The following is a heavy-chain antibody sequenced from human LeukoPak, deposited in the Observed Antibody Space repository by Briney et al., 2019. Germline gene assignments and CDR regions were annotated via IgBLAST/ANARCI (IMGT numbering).Heavy chain of an antibody. D-gene: IGHD3-9*01. CDR1: GFIFSTYW. V-gene: IGHV3-7*03. CDR3: ARDLPDTLTGISDDAFDI. CDR2: IKQDGSDF. J-gene: IGHJ3*02. Sequence: GGSLRLSCAASGFIFSTYWMSWVRQAPGKGLEWVANIKQDGSDFNYVDSVKGRFTISRDNAKKSLFLQMNNVRAEDTAVYYCARDLPDTLTGISDDAFDIWGQGTMVTVS.